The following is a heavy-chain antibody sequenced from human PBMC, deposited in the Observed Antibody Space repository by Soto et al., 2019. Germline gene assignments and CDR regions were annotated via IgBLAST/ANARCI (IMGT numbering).Heavy chain of an antibody. Sequence: QLQLQESGPGLVKPSETLSLTCTVSGGSISSSSYYWGWIRQPPGKGLEWIGSIYYSGSTYYNPYLKSRVTMSVDTAKNQFSLTLSSVTAADTAVYYCARSLITMVPGADWGQGTLVTVSS. D-gene: IGHD3-10*01. CDR3: ARSLITMVPGAD. J-gene: IGHJ4*02. V-gene: IGHV4-39*01. CDR1: GGSISSSSYY. CDR2: IYYSGST.